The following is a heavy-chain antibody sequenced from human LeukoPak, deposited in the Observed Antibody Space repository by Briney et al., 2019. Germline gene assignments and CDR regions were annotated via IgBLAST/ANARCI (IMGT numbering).Heavy chain of an antibody. D-gene: IGHD6-13*01. J-gene: IGHJ5*02. Sequence: GGSLRLSCAASGFTFSNYAMSWVRQAPVKGLEWVSVIYSGGSTYYADSVKGRFTISRDNSKNTVYLKMNSLRAEDTAFYYCARDHRIEAAGTEHYWFDPWGQGALVTVSS. CDR2: IYSGGST. CDR1: GFTFSNYA. V-gene: IGHV3-53*01. CDR3: ARDHRIEAAGTEHYWFDP.